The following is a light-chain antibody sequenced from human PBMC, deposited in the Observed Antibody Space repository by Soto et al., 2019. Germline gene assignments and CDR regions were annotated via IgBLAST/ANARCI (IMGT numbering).Light chain of an antibody. Sequence: QSALTQAASVSGSPGQSITISCTGTSRDVGGSNSVSWYQQHPGKAPKLLIYDVSNRPSGVSNRFSGSKSGNTASLTISGLQAEDAADYYCSSYTSSSTVVFGGGTKRNVL. CDR1: SRDVGGSNS. V-gene: IGLV2-14*01. CDR2: DVS. CDR3: SSYTSSSTVV. J-gene: IGLJ2*01.